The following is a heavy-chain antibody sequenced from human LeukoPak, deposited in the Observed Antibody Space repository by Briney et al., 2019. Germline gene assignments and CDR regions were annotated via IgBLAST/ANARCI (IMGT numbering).Heavy chain of an antibody. CDR3: AREDYYGSGSWD. J-gene: IGHJ3*01. CDR2: IYSGGST. CDR1: GFTVTSNY. Sequence: GGSLRLSCAASGFTVTSNYMSWVCQAPGKGLEWVSVIYSGGSTFYADSVKGRFTISRDNSKNTVYLQMNSLRAEDTAVYYCAREDYYGSGSWDWGQGTMVTVSS. V-gene: IGHV3-66*01. D-gene: IGHD3-10*01.